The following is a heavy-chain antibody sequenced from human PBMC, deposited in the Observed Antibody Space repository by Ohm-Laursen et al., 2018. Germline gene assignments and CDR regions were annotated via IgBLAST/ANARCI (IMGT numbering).Heavy chain of an antibody. V-gene: IGHV4-4*07. J-gene: IGHJ4*02. D-gene: IGHD5-18*01. Sequence: SQTLSLTCTVSGDSINNYYWSWIRQPAGKGLEWIGRMYATGSSNYNPSLNSRVTISVDTSKNQFSLKLSSVTAADTAVYYCARGYSYGRGIDYWGQGTLVTVSS. CDR3: ARGYSYGRGIDY. CDR1: GDSINNYY. CDR2: MYATGSS.